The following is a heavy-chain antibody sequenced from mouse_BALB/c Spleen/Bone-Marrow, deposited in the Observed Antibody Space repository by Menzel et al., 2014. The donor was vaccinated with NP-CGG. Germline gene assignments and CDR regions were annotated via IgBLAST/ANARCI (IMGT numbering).Heavy chain of an antibody. CDR1: GYTLTSYW. D-gene: IGHD2-13*01. V-gene: IGHV1-7*01. Sequence: VQLQQSGAELAKPGASVKMSCKASGYTLTSYWMHWVKQRPGQGLEWIGYINPSTGYTEYNQKFKDKATLTADKSSSTAYMQLSSLTSEDSAVYYCARRAVRYFDYWGQGTTLTVSS. J-gene: IGHJ2*01. CDR3: ARRAVRYFDY. CDR2: INPSTGYT.